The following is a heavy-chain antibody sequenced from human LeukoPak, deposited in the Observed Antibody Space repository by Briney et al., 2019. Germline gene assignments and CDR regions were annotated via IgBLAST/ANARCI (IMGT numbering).Heavy chain of an antibody. D-gene: IGHD6-19*01. CDR1: GGSISSYY. Sequence: PSETLSLTCTVSGGSISSYYWSWTRQPPGKGLEWIGYIYYSGTTNYNPSLKSRVTISVDTSKNQFSLNLNSVTAADTAVYYCARGTSSGWYGFDSWGQGTLVTVSS. CDR2: IYYSGTT. CDR3: ARGTSSGWYGFDS. V-gene: IGHV4-59*01. J-gene: IGHJ4*02.